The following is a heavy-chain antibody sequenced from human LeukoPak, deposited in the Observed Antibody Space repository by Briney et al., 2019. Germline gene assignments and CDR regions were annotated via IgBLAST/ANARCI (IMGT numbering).Heavy chain of an antibody. V-gene: IGHV3-20*04. CDR3: AIIYLIVGATTFDY. Sequence: GGSLRLSCAASGFTFDDYGMSWVRQAPGKGLEWVSGINWNGGSKGYADSVKGRFTISRDNAKNSLYLQMNSLRAEDTAVYYCAIIYLIVGATTFDYWGQGTLVTVSS. D-gene: IGHD1-26*01. CDR2: INWNGGSK. CDR1: GFTFDDYG. J-gene: IGHJ4*02.